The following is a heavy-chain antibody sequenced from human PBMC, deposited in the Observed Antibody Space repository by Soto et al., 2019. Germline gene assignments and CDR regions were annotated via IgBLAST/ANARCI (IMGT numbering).Heavy chain of an antibody. J-gene: IGHJ4*02. CDR3: AYRALYSGSYWDGGYFDY. Sequence: QITLRESGPTRVRPTQTLSLTCTFSGFSLHTSGVGVGWIRQPPGKALEWLALIYWDDDKRYSPTLKSRRSITKDTSENQVVLTMTNMDPVDTATYYCAYRALYSGSYWDGGYFDYWGQGTLIPVSS. D-gene: IGHD1-26*01. V-gene: IGHV2-5*02. CDR1: GFSLHTSGVG. CDR2: IYWDDDK.